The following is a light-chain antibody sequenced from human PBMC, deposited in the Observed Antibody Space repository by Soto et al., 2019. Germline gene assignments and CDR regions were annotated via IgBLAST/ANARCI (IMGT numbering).Light chain of an antibody. J-gene: IGKJ1*01. V-gene: IGKV3-20*01. CDR2: GAS. Sequence: EIVLTKSPGTRSLSPGERATLSCRASQSVSNNYLAWYQQKPGQAPRLLIYGASNRATGIPDRFRGSGSGTDFTLTISRLEPEDFAVYYCQQYGSSGTFGQGTKVDIK. CDR1: QSVSNNY. CDR3: QQYGSSGT.